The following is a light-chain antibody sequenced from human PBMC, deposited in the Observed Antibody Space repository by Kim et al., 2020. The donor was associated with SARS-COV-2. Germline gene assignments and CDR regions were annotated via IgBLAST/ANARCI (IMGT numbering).Light chain of an antibody. CDR2: DVS. Sequence: QSVTISCAGTSSDVGGYNYVSWYQQHPGKAPKLMIYDVSKRPSGVPDRFSGSKSGNTASLTISGLQTEDEADYYCSSYAGSYTYVIFGGGTKLTVL. CDR3: SSYAGSYTYVI. V-gene: IGLV2-11*03. CDR1: SSDVGGYNY. J-gene: IGLJ2*01.